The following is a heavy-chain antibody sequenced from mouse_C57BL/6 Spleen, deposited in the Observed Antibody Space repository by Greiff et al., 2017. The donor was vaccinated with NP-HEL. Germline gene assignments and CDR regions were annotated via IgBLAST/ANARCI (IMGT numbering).Heavy chain of an antibody. J-gene: IGHJ4*01. CDR3: ANYYGSSYYAMDY. V-gene: IGHV3-6*01. Sequence: ESGPGLVKPSQSLSLTCSVTGYSITSGYYWNWIRQFPGNKLEWVGYISYGGSNNYNPSLKNRISITRDTSKNQFFLKLNSVTTEDTATYDCANYYGSSYYAMDYWGQGTSVTVSS. D-gene: IGHD1-1*01. CDR2: ISYGGSN. CDR1: GYSITSGYY.